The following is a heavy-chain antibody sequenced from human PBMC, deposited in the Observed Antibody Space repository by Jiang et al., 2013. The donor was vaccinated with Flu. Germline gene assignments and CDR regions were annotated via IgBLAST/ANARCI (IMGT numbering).Heavy chain of an antibody. CDR1: GGSISSYY. V-gene: IGHV4-59*12. D-gene: IGHD6-13*01. CDR2: IYYSGST. J-gene: IGHJ4*02. CDR3: AKEGSSWDYFDY. Sequence: GLVKPSETLSLTCTVSGGSISSYYWSWIRQPPGKGLEWIGYIYYSGSTNYNPSLKSRVTISVDTSKNQFSLKLSSVTAADTAVYYCAKEGSSWDYFDYWGQGTLVTVSS.